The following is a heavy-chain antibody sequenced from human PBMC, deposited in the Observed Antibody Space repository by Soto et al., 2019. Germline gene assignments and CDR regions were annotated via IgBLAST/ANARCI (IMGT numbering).Heavy chain of an antibody. J-gene: IGHJ6*02. V-gene: IGHV3-7*01. CDR2: IKQDGSEK. D-gene: IGHD1-7*01. CDR3: AREGPNWNYVHYYYYYGMDV. CDR1: GFTFSSHW. Sequence: QPVGSLRLSCAASGFTFSSHWMSWVRQAPGKGLEWVANIKQDGSEKYYVDSVKGRFTISRDNAKNSLYLQMNSLRAEDTAVYYCAREGPNWNYVHYYYYYGMDVWGQGTTVTVSS.